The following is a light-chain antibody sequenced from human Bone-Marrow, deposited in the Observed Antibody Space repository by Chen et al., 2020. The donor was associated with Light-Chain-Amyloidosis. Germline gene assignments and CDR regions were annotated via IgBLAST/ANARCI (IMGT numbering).Light chain of an antibody. V-gene: IGLV2-14*01. CDR3: SSYTITNTLV. CDR1: SSDVGGDNH. Sequence: HSALPQPASVSGSPGQSLTIPCTGTSSDVGGDNHVSWYQQHPDKAPKLMIYEGTNRPSWVPDRFSGSKSDNTASLTISGLQTEDEADYFCSSYTITNTLVFGSGTRVTVL. J-gene: IGLJ1*01. CDR2: EGT.